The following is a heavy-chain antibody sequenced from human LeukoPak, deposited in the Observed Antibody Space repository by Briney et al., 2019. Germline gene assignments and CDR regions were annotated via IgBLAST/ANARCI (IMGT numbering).Heavy chain of an antibody. V-gene: IGHV3-30*04. D-gene: IGHD3-10*01. CDR2: ISYDGSNK. CDR3: ARDRTYYGSGSSPFDT. CDR1: GFTFSSYA. J-gene: IGHJ5*02. Sequence: GGSLRLSCAASGFTFSSYAMHWVRQAPGKGLEGVAVISYDGSNKYYADSVKGRFTISRDNSKNTLYLQMNSLRAEDTAVYYCARDRTYYGSGSSPFDTWGQGTLVTVSS.